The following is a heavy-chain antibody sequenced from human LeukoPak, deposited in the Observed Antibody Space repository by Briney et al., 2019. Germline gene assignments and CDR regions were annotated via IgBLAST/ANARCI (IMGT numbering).Heavy chain of an antibody. V-gene: IGHV3-33*01. CDR3: ARGGDILTGYPIPDY. J-gene: IGHJ4*02. Sequence: PGRSLRLSCAASGFTFSSYGMHWVRQAPGKGLEWVAVIWYDGSNKYYADSVKGRFTISRDNSKNTLYLQMNSLRAEDTAVYYCARGGDILTGYPIPDYWGQGTLVTVSS. CDR1: GFTFSSYG. D-gene: IGHD3-9*01. CDR2: IWYDGSNK.